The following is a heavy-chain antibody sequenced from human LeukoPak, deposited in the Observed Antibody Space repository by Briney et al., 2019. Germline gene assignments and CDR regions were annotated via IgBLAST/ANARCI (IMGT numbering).Heavy chain of an antibody. Sequence: ASVKVSCKASGYTFTSYYMHWVRQAPGQGREWMGIINPSGGSTSYAQKFQGRVTMTRDTSTSTVYMELSSLRSEDTAVYYCARDDSNYDYYYGMDVWGQGTTVTVSS. CDR3: ARDDSNYDYYYGMDV. CDR2: INPSGGST. V-gene: IGHV1-46*01. CDR1: GYTFTSYY. D-gene: IGHD4-4*01. J-gene: IGHJ6*02.